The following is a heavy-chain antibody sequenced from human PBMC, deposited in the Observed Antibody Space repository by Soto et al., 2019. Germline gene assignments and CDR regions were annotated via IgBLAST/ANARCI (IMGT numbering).Heavy chain of an antibody. CDR2: ISYDGSNK. V-gene: IGHV3-30-3*01. Sequence: QVQLVESGGGVVQPGRSLRLSCAASGFTFSSYAMHWVRQAPGKGLEWVAVISYDGSNKYYADSVKGRFTISRDNSKNTLYLQMNSLRAEDTAVYYCARDGPSRGGAATDYWGQGTLVTVSS. CDR1: GFTFSSYA. J-gene: IGHJ4*02. CDR3: ARDGPSRGGAATDY. D-gene: IGHD1-26*01.